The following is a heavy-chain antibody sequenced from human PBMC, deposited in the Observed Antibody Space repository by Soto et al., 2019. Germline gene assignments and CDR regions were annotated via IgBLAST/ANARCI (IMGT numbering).Heavy chain of an antibody. Sequence: QLQLQESGPGLVKPSETLSLTCSVSGGSISSGVYYWGWIRQPPGKGLEWIGSMFHSGRTYQNPSLKSRVIISVDTSTNQFSLKLMSVTAADTAVYFCARHNYASGFFDYWGRGTLVTVSS. J-gene: IGHJ4*02. CDR1: GGSISSGVYY. V-gene: IGHV4-39*01. CDR2: MFHSGRT. D-gene: IGHD3-10*01. CDR3: ARHNYASGFFDY.